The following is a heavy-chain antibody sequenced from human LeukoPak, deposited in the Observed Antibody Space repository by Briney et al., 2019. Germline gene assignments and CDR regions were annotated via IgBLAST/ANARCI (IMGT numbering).Heavy chain of an antibody. CDR2: INHSGST. J-gene: IGHJ6*02. Sequence: SEILSLTCAVYVGSFSGYDWSWIRQPPWKGLEWIVEINHSGSTNYNPSLKSRVTISVDTSKNQFSLKLSSVTAADTAVYYCARLVYDSSSWYPALTDVWGQGTTVTVSS. CDR3: ARLVYDSSSWYPALTDV. V-gene: IGHV4-34*01. CDR1: VGSFSGYD. D-gene: IGHD6-13*01.